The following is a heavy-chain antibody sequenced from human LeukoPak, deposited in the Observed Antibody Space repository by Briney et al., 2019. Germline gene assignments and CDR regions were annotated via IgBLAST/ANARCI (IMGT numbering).Heavy chain of an antibody. CDR3: ARITGTRRYFDY. CDR2: IYSGGST. D-gene: IGHD1-20*01. J-gene: IGHJ4*02. CDR1: GFTVSSNY. V-gene: IGHV3-53*01. Sequence: GGSLGLSCAASGFTVSSNYMSWVRQAPGKGLEWVSVIYSGGSTYYADSVKGRFTISRDNSKNTLYLQMNSLRAEDTAVYYCARITGTRRYFDYWGQGTLVTVSS.